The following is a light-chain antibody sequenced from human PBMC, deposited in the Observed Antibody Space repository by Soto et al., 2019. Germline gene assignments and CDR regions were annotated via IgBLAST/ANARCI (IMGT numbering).Light chain of an antibody. CDR3: QQRSNWPRP. Sequence: EIVLTQSPATLSLSPGERATLSCRASQSVSSYFAWYQQKPGQAPSLLIYDASNRATGIPARFSGSGSGTDFTLTISRLEPEDLAVYYCQQRSNWPRPFGQGTKLEIK. CDR1: QSVSSY. CDR2: DAS. V-gene: IGKV3-11*01. J-gene: IGKJ2*01.